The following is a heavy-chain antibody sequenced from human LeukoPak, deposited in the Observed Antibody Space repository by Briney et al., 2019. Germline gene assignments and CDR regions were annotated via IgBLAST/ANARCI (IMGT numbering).Heavy chain of an antibody. Sequence: GGSLRLSCVASGFTFSSYSMNWVRQAPGKGLEWVSSISSSSSYIYYADSVKGRFTISRDNAKNSLYLQMNSLRAEDTAVYYCARGVPPPAYYDFWSGYYDDAFDIWGQGTMVTVSS. CDR3: ARGVPPPAYYDFWSGYYDDAFDI. J-gene: IGHJ3*02. CDR2: ISSSSSYI. CDR1: GFTFSSYS. D-gene: IGHD3-3*01. V-gene: IGHV3-21*01.